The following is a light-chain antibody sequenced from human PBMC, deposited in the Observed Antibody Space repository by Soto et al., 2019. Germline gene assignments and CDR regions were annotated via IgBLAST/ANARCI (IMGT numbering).Light chain of an antibody. CDR3: QQRSNWPLT. CDR2: DAS. V-gene: IGKV3-11*01. J-gene: IGKJ5*01. Sequence: EILLTQSPATLSLSPGAGATLSCRASQSVSSYFAWYQQKLGQAPRILIYDASNRATGIPARFSGSGSGTDCTLTISRLQPEDFAVYYCQQRSNWPLTLCQGTRLEI. CDR1: QSVSSY.